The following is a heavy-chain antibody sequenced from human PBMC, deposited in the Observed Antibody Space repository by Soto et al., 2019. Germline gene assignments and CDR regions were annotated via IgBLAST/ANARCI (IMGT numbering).Heavy chain of an antibody. V-gene: IGHV3-21*01. CDR2: ISSSSSYI. Sequence: EVQLVESGGGLVKPGGSLRLSCAASGFTFSSYSMNWVRQAPGKGLEWVSSISSSSSYIYYADSVKGRFTISRDNAKNSLYLQMNSLRAEDTAVYYCARDQEQLVGYGMDVWGQGTTVTVSS. D-gene: IGHD6-13*01. J-gene: IGHJ6*02. CDR1: GFTFSSYS. CDR3: ARDQEQLVGYGMDV.